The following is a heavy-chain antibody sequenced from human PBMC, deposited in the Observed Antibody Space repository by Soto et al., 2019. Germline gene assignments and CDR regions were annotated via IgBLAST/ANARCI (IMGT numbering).Heavy chain of an antibody. V-gene: IGHV3-74*03. Sequence: PGGSLRLSCAASGFTFSSYTLNWVRRAPGRGLEWVARLSSDGFGAAYADSVKGRFFISRDIARNTLSLQMNSLRADDTAVYYCARDLGGPDYWGRGTSVTVSS. J-gene: IGHJ4*02. CDR1: GFTFSSYT. CDR3: ARDLGGPDY. D-gene: IGHD3-16*01. CDR2: LSSDGFGA.